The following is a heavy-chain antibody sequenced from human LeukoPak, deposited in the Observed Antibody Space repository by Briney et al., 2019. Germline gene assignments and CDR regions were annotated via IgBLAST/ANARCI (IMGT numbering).Heavy chain of an antibody. V-gene: IGHV4-61*08. Sequence: PSETLSLTCSVSGGSVGSAGYYWSWIRQPPGGGLEWIGYIYYIRNTNYNPSLKSRVAMSLDPSKNEFSLRLNSVTAADTAVYYCARTQSQSGSYRYYFGYWGQGTLVTVSS. CDR2: IYYIRNT. J-gene: IGHJ4*02. D-gene: IGHD1-26*01. CDR1: GGSVGSAGYY. CDR3: ARTQSQSGSYRYYFGY.